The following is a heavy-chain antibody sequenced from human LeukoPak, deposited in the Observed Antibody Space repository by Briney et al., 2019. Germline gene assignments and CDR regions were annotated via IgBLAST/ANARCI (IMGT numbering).Heavy chain of an antibody. Sequence: GASVKVSCKASGYTFTGYYMHWVRQAPGQGLEWMGWINPNSSGTNYAQKFQGRATMTRDASISTAYMELSRLRSDDTAVYYCARDTPADFDWLLDIDYWGQGTLVTVSS. V-gene: IGHV1-2*02. CDR3: ARDTPADFDWLLDIDY. CDR1: GYTFTGYY. D-gene: IGHD3-9*01. CDR2: INPNSSGT. J-gene: IGHJ4*02.